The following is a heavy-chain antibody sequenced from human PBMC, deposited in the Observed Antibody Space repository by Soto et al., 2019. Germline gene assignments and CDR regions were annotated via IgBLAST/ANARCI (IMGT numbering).Heavy chain of an antibody. CDR3: TRDASRDSSARGWFDP. CDR2: ISSNSAYI. Sequence: GGSLILSWAASGCPFSTYGMNWVRPAPGKGLEWVSTISSNSAYIYYTDALRGRFTISRDNAKNSLHLQMNSLRAEDTAVYYCTRDASRDSSARGWFDPWGPGTLVTLSA. D-gene: IGHD6-13*01. J-gene: IGHJ5*02. CDR1: GCPFSTYG. V-gene: IGHV3-21*01.